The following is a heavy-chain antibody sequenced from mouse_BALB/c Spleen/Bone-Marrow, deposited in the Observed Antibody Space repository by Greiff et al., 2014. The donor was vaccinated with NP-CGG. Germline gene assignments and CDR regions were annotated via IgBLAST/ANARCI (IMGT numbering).Heavy chain of an antibody. J-gene: IGHJ3*01. CDR1: GYTFTDYE. Sequence: VQLQQSGAELVRPGASVTLSCEASGYTFTDYEMHWVKQTPVHGLEWIGAIDPETGGTAYNQKFKGKATLTADKSSSTAYMELRSLSSEDSAVYYCTRSETGPFAYWGQGTLVTVSA. CDR3: TRSETGPFAY. V-gene: IGHV1-15*01. D-gene: IGHD4-1*01. CDR2: IDPETGGT.